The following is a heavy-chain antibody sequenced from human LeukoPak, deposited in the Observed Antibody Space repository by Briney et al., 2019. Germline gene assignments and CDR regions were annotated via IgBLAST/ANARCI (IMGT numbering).Heavy chain of an antibody. CDR2: INHSGST. V-gene: IGHV4-34*01. Sequence: SETLSLTCAVYGGSFSGYYWSWFRQPPGKGLEWIGEINHSGSTNYNPSLKSRVTISVDTSKNQFSLKLSSVTAADTAVYYCARGRLAVAGLWGQGTLVTVSS. D-gene: IGHD6-19*01. J-gene: IGHJ4*02. CDR1: GGSFSGYY. CDR3: ARGRLAVAGL.